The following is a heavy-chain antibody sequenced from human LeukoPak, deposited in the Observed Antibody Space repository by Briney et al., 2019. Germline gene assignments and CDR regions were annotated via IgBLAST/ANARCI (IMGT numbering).Heavy chain of an antibody. Sequence: SETLSLTCTVSGGSISSGGYYWSWIRQPPGKGLEWIGNIYYSGSTYYNPSLKSRVTISVDTSKNQFSLKLSSVTAADTAVYYCARPVVTMVRGVIIGFDAFDIWGQGTMVTVSS. CDR2: IYYSGST. D-gene: IGHD3-10*01. V-gene: IGHV4-39*01. CDR1: GGSISSGGYY. CDR3: ARPVVTMVRGVIIGFDAFDI. J-gene: IGHJ3*02.